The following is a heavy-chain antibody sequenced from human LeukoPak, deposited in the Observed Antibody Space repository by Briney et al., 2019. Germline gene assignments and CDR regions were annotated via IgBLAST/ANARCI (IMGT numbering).Heavy chain of an antibody. V-gene: IGHV1-18*01. CDR1: GYTFTTYG. D-gene: IGHD1-7*01. J-gene: IGHJ4*02. Sequence: GASVKVSCKASGYTFTTYGFSWVRQAPGLGLEWMGWISTYNGNTKYAQKFQGRVTMTTDTSTSTAYMELRSLIPDDTAVYYCARDGTGTTATAIDYFDYWGQGTLVTVSS. CDR3: ARDGTGTTATAIDYFDY. CDR2: ISTYNGNT.